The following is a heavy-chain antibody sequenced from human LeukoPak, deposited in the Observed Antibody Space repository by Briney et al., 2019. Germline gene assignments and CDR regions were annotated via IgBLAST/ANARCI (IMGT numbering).Heavy chain of an antibody. V-gene: IGHV3-21*01. D-gene: IGHD5-18*01. Sequence: GGSLRLSCAASGFTFSSYSMNWVRQAPGKGLEWVSSISSSSSYIHYADSVKGRFTISRDNAKNSLYLQMNSLRAEDTAVYYCARDDGQLWSSDYWGQGTLVTVSS. CDR3: ARDDGQLWSSDY. J-gene: IGHJ4*02. CDR2: ISSSSSYI. CDR1: GFTFSSYS.